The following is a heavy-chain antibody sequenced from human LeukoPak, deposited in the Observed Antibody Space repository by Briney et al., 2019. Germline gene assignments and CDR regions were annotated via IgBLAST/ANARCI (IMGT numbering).Heavy chain of an antibody. CDR3: ARGAKDKYQLLAFYYYYMDV. V-gene: IGHV1-18*01. D-gene: IGHD2-2*01. J-gene: IGHJ6*03. CDR2: ISAYNGNT. Sequence: ASVKASCKASGYTFTSYGISWVRQAPGQGLEWMGWISAYNGNTNYAQKLQGRVTMTTDTSTSTAYMELRSLRSDDTAVYYCARGAKDKYQLLAFYYYYMDVWGKGTTVTVSS. CDR1: GYTFTSYG.